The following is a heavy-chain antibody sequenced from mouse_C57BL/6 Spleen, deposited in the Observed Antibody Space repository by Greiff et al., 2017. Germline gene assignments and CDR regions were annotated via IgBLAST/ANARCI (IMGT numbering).Heavy chain of an antibody. CDR3: ARHEEPPYDYGGSSCDAMDY. V-gene: IGHV1-62-2*01. J-gene: IGHJ4*01. D-gene: IGHD1-1*01. CDR2: FYPGSGSI. Sequence: VQLQQSGAELVKPGASVKLSCKASGYTFTEYTIHWVKQRSGQGLEWIGWFYPGSGSIKYNEKFKDKDTLTADKSSRTVYMEFSRLTSEDSAVYFCARHEEPPYDYGGSSCDAMDYWGQGTSVTVSS. CDR1: GYTFTEYT.